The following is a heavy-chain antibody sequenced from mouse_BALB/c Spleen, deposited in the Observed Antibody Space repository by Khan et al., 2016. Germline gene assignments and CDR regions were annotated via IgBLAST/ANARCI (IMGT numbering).Heavy chain of an antibody. J-gene: IGHJ3*01. Sequence: VQLQQPGAELVKPGASVKLSCTASGFNIKDTYMHWVNQRPEQGLEWIGRIDPANGNTKYDPKFQGKATITADTSSNTAYLQLSSLTSEDTAVYYCASRWAYWGQGTLVTVSA. CDR2: IDPANGNT. V-gene: IGHV14-3*02. CDR1: GFNIKDTY. CDR3: ASRWAY.